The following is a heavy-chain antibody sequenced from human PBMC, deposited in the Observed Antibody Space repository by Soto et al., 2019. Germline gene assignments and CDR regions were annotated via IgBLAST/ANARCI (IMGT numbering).Heavy chain of an antibody. J-gene: IGHJ4*02. D-gene: IGHD3-9*01. CDR3: ARPPGYISDWYYFDL. CDR2: ISPRSGGT. CDR1: GYTFIDYY. Sequence: GASVKVSCKASGYTFIDYYMHWVRQVPGQGFEWMGRISPRSGGTNYAQKFQGRVTMTWDTSLNTAYMELSSLISEDTAVYYCARPPGYISDWYYFDLWGQGTLVTVSS. V-gene: IGHV1-2*02.